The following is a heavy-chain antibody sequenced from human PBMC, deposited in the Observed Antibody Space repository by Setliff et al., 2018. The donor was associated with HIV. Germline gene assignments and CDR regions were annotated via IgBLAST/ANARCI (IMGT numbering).Heavy chain of an antibody. V-gene: IGHV1-46*01. D-gene: IGHD3-22*01. CDR1: GGGFSNHA. J-gene: IGHJ4*02. Sequence: PSVKVSCKASGGGFSNHAISWVRQAPGQGLEWLGMVNPSGGSIAYAQRFQGRVTMTRDTSTNQLSLSLTSVTAADTAVYYCARVRLTMIMMVDYFDQWGQGTLVTVSS. CDR2: VNPSGGSI. CDR3: ARVRLTMIMMVDYFDQ.